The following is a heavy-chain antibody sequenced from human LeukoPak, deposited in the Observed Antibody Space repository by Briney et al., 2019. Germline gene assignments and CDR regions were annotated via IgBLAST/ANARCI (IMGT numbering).Heavy chain of an antibody. CDR3: ARDKGVDYDFWSGYYSRFDY. CDR1: GGSISSYY. J-gene: IGHJ4*02. Sequence: SETLSLTXTVSGGSISSYYWSWIRQPAGKGLEWIGRIYTSGSTNYNPSLKSRVTMSVDTSKNQFSLKLSSVTAADTAVYYCARDKGVDYDFWSGYYSRFDYWGQGTLVTVSS. V-gene: IGHV4-4*07. D-gene: IGHD3-3*01. CDR2: IYTSGST.